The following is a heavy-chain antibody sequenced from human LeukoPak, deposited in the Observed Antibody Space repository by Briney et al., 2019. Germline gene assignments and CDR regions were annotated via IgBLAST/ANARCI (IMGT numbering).Heavy chain of an antibody. CDR2: ISASGGST. D-gene: IGHD5-18*01. CDR3: AKGRKAMVIYGMEV. CDR1: GFIFSNYA. V-gene: IGHV3-23*01. J-gene: IGHJ6*02. Sequence: PGGSLRLSCAASGFIFSNYAMNWVRQAPGKGLEWVSVISASGGSTYYADSVKGRFSMSRDNSKNTLDLQLSSLRAEDTAVYYCAKGRKAMVIYGMEVWGQGTTVIVSS.